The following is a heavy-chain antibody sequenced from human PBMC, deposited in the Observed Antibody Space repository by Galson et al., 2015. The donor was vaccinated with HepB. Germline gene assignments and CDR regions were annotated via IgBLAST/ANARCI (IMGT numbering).Heavy chain of an antibody. J-gene: IGHJ4*02. V-gene: IGHV1-46*01. Sequence: SCKASGYTFTSYYMHWVRQAPGQGLEWMGIINPSGGSTSYAQKFQGRVTMTRDTSTSTVYMELSSLRSEDTAVYYCARGVECSGGSCYRFYYFDYWGQGTLVTVSS. CDR3: ARGVECSGGSCYRFYYFDY. CDR1: GYTFTSYY. CDR2: INPSGGST. D-gene: IGHD2-15*01.